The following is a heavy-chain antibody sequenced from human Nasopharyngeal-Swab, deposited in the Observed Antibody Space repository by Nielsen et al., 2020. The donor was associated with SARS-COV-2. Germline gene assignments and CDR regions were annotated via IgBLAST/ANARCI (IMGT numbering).Heavy chain of an antibody. J-gene: IGHJ5*02. CDR1: GGSVYSGDYA. V-gene: IGHV4-30-2*01. CDR2: IYQSGAT. D-gene: IGHD3-10*01. Sequence: SETLSLTCGVSGGSVYSGDYAWSWIRQPPGKGLECIGYIYQSGATYYNPSFRSRVTISFDRPNNQFSLRLNSVTAADTAMYFCTRGIRGSLWFDPWGPGTLVTVSS. CDR3: TRGIRGSLWFDP.